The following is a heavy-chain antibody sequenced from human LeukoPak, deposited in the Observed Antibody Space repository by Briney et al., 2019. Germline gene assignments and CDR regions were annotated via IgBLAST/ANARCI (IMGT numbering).Heavy chain of an antibody. V-gene: IGHV1-46*01. Sequence: GASVKVSCKASGYTFTNYYMVWVRQAPGQGLEWMGIINPSSGTTNYAQKFQGRVTMTRDMSTSTVYMELSSLRSEDTAVYYCARGLDSSSWYGGYYYYYMDVWGKGTTVTVSS. CDR2: INPSSGTT. D-gene: IGHD6-13*01. CDR1: GYTFTNYY. CDR3: ARGLDSSSWYGGYYYYYMDV. J-gene: IGHJ6*03.